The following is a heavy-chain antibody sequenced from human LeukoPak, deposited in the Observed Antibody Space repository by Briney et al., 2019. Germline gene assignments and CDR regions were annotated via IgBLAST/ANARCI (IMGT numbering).Heavy chain of an antibody. J-gene: IGHJ4*02. CDR3: AKSLGNQGVIDY. CDR2: VSASGGST. CDR1: GFIFRNHA. V-gene: IGHV3-23*01. Sequence: GGSLRLSCAASGFIFRNHAMNWVRQAPGQGLEWVSGVSASGGSTFNRDSVKGRFSISRDNSKNTLYLEMNSLRAEDTALYYCAKSLGNQGVIDYWGQGTLVTVSP. D-gene: IGHD3-10*01.